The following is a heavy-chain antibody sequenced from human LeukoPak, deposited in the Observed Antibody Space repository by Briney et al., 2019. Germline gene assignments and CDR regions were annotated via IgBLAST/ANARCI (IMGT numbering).Heavy chain of an antibody. CDR2: VSPPGGGT. CDR1: GFSFSYHG. CDR3: ARDLAWGAFDY. D-gene: IGHD7-27*01. J-gene: IGHJ4*02. V-gene: IGHV3-23*01. Sequence: GGTLRLSCVASGFSFSYHGMNWVRLAPGKGLEWVSGVSPPGGGTYYADSVKGRFTISRDDSRNTLSLQMNSLRVEDTAVYYCARDLAWGAFDYWGPGILVAVSS.